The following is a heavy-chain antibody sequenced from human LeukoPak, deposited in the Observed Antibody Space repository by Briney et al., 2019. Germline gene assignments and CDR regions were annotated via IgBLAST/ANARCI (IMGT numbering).Heavy chain of an antibody. CDR1: GFSLSTRGVG. J-gene: IGHJ5*02. V-gene: IGHV2-5*01. D-gene: IGHD3-3*01. CDR3: AQSSYYDFWSGYYEVWFGP. CDR2: IYWNDDK. Sequence: SGPTLVXPTQTLTLTCTFSGFSLSTRGVGVGWIRQPPGKALEWLSVIYWNDDKRYSPSLKSRLTITKDTSKNQAVLTMTNMDPVDTATYYCAQSSYYDFWSGYYEVWFGPWGQGTLVTVSS.